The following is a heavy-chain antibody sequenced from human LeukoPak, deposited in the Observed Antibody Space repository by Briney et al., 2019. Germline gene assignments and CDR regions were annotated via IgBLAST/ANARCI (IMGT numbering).Heavy chain of an antibody. CDR1: GGSITGYY. V-gene: IGHV4-34*01. CDR2: IHYTGAT. Sequence: PSETLSLTCAVYGGSITGYYWSWIRQTPGRGLEWVGAIHYTGATSYNPSLKSRATISTDTSKNQFSLRLSSVTAADTAVYYCARGNILTGYCFDFWGQGALVTVSS. J-gene: IGHJ4*02. CDR3: ARGNILTGYCFDF. D-gene: IGHD3-9*01.